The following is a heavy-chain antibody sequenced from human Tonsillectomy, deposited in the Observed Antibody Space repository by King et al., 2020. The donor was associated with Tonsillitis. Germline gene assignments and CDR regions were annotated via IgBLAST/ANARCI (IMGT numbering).Heavy chain of an antibody. CDR1: AYSFTSYW. V-gene: IGHV5-10-1*03. CDR2: VDPSDAYT. D-gene: IGHD6-13*01. CDR3: ARHYSSSWYDY. J-gene: IGHJ4*02. Sequence: QLVQSGAEVKKPGESLRISCMGSAYSFTSYWISWVRQKPGKGLEWRGRVDPSDAYTNYSPSFQGHVTISADKSISTAYLQGSSLKASDTAMYFCARHYSSSWYDYWGQGTLVTVSS.